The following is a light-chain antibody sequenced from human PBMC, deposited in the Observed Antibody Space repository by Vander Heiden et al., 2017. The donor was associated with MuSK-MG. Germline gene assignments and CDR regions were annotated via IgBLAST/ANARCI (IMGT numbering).Light chain of an antibody. Sequence: DIVMTQSPDSLAVSLGERATINCKSSQSVLYSSDNKNYLAWYQQRPRQPPKLLISWASTRESGVPDRFSGSGSGTDFTLTISSLQAEDVAVYYCQQDDSTPLTFGQGTKVEIK. CDR2: WAS. CDR3: QQDDSTPLT. CDR1: QSVLYSSDNKNY. V-gene: IGKV4-1*01. J-gene: IGKJ1*01.